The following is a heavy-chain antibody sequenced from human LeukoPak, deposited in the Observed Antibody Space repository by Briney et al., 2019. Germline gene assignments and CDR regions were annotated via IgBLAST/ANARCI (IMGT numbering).Heavy chain of an antibody. V-gene: IGHV4-34*01. J-gene: IGHJ3*02. D-gene: IGHD3-22*01. Sequence: SETLSLTCAVYGGSFSGYYWSWIRQPPGKGLERIGEINHSGSTNYNPSLKSRVTISVDTSKNQFSLKLSSVTAADTAVYYCARTESYYYDSSGRDAFDIWGQGTMVTVSS. CDR1: GGSFSGYY. CDR2: INHSGST. CDR3: ARTESYYYDSSGRDAFDI.